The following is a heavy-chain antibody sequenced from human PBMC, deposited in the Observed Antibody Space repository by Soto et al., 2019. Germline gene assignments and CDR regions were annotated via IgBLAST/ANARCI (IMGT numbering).Heavy chain of an antibody. CDR2: LSGSGDNS. D-gene: IGHD6-19*01. CDR1: GSPFSDDA. J-gene: IGHJ3*02. Sequence: EVQLLESGGGLVQPGGSLRLSCVDSGSPFSDDAMSWVRQAQGKGLEWVSSLSGSGDNSYYADSVKGRFTISRDNSKNTLYLQMNSLKDDDTAVYYCTKAGHCSGGTCQAAFDIWGHGTMVTVSS. CDR3: TKAGHCSGGTCQAAFDI. V-gene: IGHV3-23*01.